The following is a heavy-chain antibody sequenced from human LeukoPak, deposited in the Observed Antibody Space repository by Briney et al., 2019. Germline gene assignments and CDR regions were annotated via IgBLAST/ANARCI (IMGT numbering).Heavy chain of an antibody. D-gene: IGHD1-26*01. CDR3: ARDNSVGDTAWWFDP. J-gene: IGHJ5*02. Sequence: GASVKVSCKATGYTFTAYYMHWVRQAPGQGLEWMGLINPSGSDTVYARKFQGRLTMTRDMSTSTDYMELSSLRFDDTAVYYCARDNSVGDTAWWFDPWGQGTLVTVSS. V-gene: IGHV1-46*01. CDR1: GYTFTAYY. CDR2: INPSGSDT.